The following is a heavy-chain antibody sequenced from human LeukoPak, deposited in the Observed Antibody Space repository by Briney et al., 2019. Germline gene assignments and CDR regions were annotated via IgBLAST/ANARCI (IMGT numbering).Heavy chain of an antibody. CDR1: GGSFSGYY. V-gene: IGHV4-34*01. J-gene: IGHJ3*02. CDR2: INHSGST. CDR3: ARPMVRDLNDAFDI. Sequence: SETLSLTCAVYGGSFSGYYWSWIRQPPGKGLEWIGEINHSGSTNYNPSLKSRATISVDTSKDQFSLKLSSVTAADTAVYYCARPMVRDLNDAFDIWGQGTMVTVSS. D-gene: IGHD3-10*01.